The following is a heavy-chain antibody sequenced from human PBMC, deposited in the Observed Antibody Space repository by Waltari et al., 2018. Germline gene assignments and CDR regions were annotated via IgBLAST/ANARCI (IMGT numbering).Heavy chain of an antibody. CDR1: GFIVSNNY. CDR2: IFAGGNT. Sequence: EVQLVESGGGLIQPGGSLRLSCAASGFIVSNNYMSWVRQAPGKGLEWVSVIFAGGNTYYGDSVKGRFTVSRDNSKNTLYLQMNSLRAEDTAVYYCARAGLGSPSQWLQLFDSWGQGTLVTVSS. V-gene: IGHV3-53*01. D-gene: IGHD5-12*01. CDR3: ARAGLGSPSQWLQLFDS. J-gene: IGHJ4*02.